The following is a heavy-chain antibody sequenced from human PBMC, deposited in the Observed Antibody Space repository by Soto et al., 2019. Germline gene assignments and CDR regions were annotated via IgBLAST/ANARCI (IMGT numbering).Heavy chain of an antibody. CDR3: ARGLGGHLDY. CDR1: GYTFTSYY. Sequence: GASVKVSCKASGYTFTSYYMHWVRQAPGQGLEWMGIINPSGGSTSYPQKFQGRVTVTRDTSTTTVYMELSSLRSEDTAVYYCARGLGGHLDYWGQGTPVTVSS. CDR2: INPSGGST. J-gene: IGHJ4*02. V-gene: IGHV1-46*01. D-gene: IGHD3-16*01.